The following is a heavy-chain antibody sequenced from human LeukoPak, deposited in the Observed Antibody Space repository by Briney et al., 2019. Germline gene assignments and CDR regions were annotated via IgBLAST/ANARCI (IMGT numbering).Heavy chain of an antibody. V-gene: IGHV4-34*01. CDR1: GFTFSNAW. D-gene: IGHD2-21*02. J-gene: IGHJ4*02. CDR2: INHSGST. CDR3: ARGGVVVVTAIGY. Sequence: GSLRLSCAASGFTFSNAWMSWIRQPPGKGLEWIGGINHSGSTNYNPSLKSRVTISVDTSKNQFSLKLSSVTAADTAVYYCARGGVVVVTAIGYWGQGTLVTVSS.